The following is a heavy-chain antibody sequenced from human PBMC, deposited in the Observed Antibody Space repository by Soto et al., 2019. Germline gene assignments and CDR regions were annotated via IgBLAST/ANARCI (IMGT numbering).Heavy chain of an antibody. D-gene: IGHD3-9*01. J-gene: IGHJ4*02. Sequence: EVQLVESGGGLVKPGGSLRLSCAASGFTFSSYSMNWVRQAPGKGLEWVSSISSSSSYIYYADSVKGRFTISRDNAKNSLYLQMNSLRAEDTAVYYCARGWDILTGYFYWGQGTLVTVSS. CDR1: GFTFSSYS. CDR2: ISSSSSYI. CDR3: ARGWDILTGYFY. V-gene: IGHV3-21*01.